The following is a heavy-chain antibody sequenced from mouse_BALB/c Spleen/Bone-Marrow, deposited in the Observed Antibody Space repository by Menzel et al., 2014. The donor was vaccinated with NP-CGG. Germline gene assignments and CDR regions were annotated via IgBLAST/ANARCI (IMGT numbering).Heavy chain of an antibody. J-gene: IGHJ2*01. Sequence: EVKLVESGRDLVKPGGSLKLSCAASGFTFSNYAMSWVRQTPDKRLEWVATINSGGRYAFYPDSVKGRFTISRDNAKNTLYLQMSSLKSEDTAMYYCARRSDYDYFDYWGQGTTLTVSS. CDR3: ARRSDYDYFDY. CDR2: INSGGRYA. CDR1: GFTFSNYA. D-gene: IGHD2-4*01. V-gene: IGHV5-6*02.